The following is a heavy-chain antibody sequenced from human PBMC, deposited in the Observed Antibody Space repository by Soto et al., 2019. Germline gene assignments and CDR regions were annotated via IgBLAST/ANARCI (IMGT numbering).Heavy chain of an antibody. V-gene: IGHV4-30-4*01. Sequence: QVQLQESGPGLVKPSQTLSLTCTVSGGSISSGDYYWRWIRQPPGKGLEWIGYIYYSGSTYYTPSLNSRVTISVDTSKNQFSLKLSSVTAADTAVYYCARVGGFGATTIDYWGQGTLVTVSS. J-gene: IGHJ4*02. CDR2: IYYSGST. CDR1: GGSISSGDYY. D-gene: IGHD3-10*01. CDR3: ARVGGFGATTIDY.